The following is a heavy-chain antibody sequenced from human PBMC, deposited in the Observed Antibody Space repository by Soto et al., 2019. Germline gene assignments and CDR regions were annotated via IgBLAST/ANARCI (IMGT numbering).Heavy chain of an antibody. J-gene: IGHJ4*02. CDR2: IIAYNGNT. V-gene: IGHV1-18*01. D-gene: IGHD4-17*01. CDR1: GYTFTSYG. CDR3: ATDPNGAYGDSADY. Sequence: QVQLVQSGAEVKKPGASVKVSCKASGYTFTSYGISWVRQAPGQGLEWMGWIIAYNGNTTHAQKLQGRVTMTTDTSTSTADMELSSLRSNDTAVYYCATDPNGAYGDSADYWGQGTLVTVSS.